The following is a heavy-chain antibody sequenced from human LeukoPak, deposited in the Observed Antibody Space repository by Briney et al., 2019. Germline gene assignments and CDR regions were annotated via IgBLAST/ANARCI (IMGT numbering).Heavy chain of an antibody. CDR3: ARVRYLSLFDY. CDR2: IYYSGST. Sequence: SETLSLTCTVSGGSISSYYWSWIRQPPGKGLEWIGYIYYSGSTNHNPSLKSRVTISVDTSKKQFSLKLSSVTAADTAVYYCARVRYLSLFDYWGQGTLVTVSS. J-gene: IGHJ4*02. CDR1: GGSISSYY. D-gene: IGHD3-9*01. V-gene: IGHV4-59*01.